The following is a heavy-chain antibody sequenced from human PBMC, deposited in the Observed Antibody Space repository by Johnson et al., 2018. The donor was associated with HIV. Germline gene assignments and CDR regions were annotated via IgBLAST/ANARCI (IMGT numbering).Heavy chain of an antibody. Sequence: QVQLVESGGGVVQPGGSLTLSCAASGFVFSDYVMHWVRQAPGKGLDWVTFIRYDGSGKYYADSVNGRFPISRDNSKNTLYLHMNSLRAEDTAVYYCARDQSNGWNRGAFDIWGQGTVVTVSS. J-gene: IGHJ3*02. CDR1: GFVFSDYV. V-gene: IGHV3-30*02. CDR3: ARDQSNGWNRGAFDI. D-gene: IGHD6-19*01. CDR2: IRYDGSGK.